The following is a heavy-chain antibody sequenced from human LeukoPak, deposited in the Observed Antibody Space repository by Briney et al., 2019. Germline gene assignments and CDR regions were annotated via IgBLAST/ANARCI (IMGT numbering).Heavy chain of an antibody. CDR2: IYTSGST. CDR1: GGSISSGSHY. J-gene: IGHJ4*02. Sequence: PSETLSLTCTVSGGSISSGSHYWSWIRQPAGKGLEWIGRIYTSGSTNYNPSLKSRVTISVDTSKNQFSLKLSSVTAADTAVYYCASLPAYGDTRFDYWGQGTLVTVSS. D-gene: IGHD4-17*01. CDR3: ASLPAYGDTRFDY. V-gene: IGHV4-61*02.